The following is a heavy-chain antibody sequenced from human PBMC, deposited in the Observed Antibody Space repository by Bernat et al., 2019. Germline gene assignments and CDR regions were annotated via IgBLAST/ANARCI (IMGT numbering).Heavy chain of an antibody. CDR1: GGSISGYY. CDR3: ARLGTGTNPPYDY. D-gene: IGHD1/OR15-1a*01. J-gene: IGHJ4*02. V-gene: IGHV4-59*08. CDR2: IYYTGTT. Sequence: QVQLQESGPGLVKPSQTLSLTCTVSGGSISGYYWSWVRQPPGKGLEQIGYIYYTGTTTYNPSLTSRVTLSVDTSTNQFSLRLNSVTAADTAVYYCARLGTGTNPPYDYWGQGTLVIVSS.